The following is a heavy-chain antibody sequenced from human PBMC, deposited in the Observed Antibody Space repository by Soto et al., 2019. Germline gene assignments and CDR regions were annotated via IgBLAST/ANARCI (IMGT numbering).Heavy chain of an antibody. CDR1: GFSLNTFGVG. CDR2: IYWDDDE. Sequence: QITLKESGPALVKPTQTLTLTCTFSGFSLNTFGVGVAWIRQPPGKALECLAIIYWDDDERYSPSLRSRLTITKDTSKNQVVLTMTNLDPVDTATYFFSHTTTVTTRDYWGQGTLVTVSS. CDR3: SHTTTVTTRDY. J-gene: IGHJ4*02. V-gene: IGHV2-5*02. D-gene: IGHD4-17*01.